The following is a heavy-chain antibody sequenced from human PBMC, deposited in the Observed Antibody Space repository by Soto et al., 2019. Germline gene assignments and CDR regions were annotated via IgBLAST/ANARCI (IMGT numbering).Heavy chain of an antibody. Sequence: GASVKVSCKASGGTFSSYAISWVRQAPGQGLEWMGGIIPIFGTANYAQKFQGRVTITAEESPSTAYLELGSLSFEDTAVYYCAGSGSVTMKHWGQGPRVTVSS. J-gene: IGHJ1*01. CDR3: AGSGSVTMKH. V-gene: IGHV1-69*13. CDR2: IIPIFGTA. CDR1: GGTFSSYA. D-gene: IGHD3-22*01.